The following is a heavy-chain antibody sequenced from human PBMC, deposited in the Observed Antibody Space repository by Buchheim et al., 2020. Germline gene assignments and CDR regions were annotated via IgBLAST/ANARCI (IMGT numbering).Heavy chain of an antibody. V-gene: IGHV5-10-1*01. CDR1: GYSFTSYW. CDR2: IDPSDSYT. J-gene: IGHJ5*02. CDR3: ARHDSSSWYLVGNWFDP. Sequence: EVQLVQSGAEVKKPGESLRISCKGSGYSFTSYWISWVRQMPGKGLEWMGRIDPSDSYTNYSSSFQGHVTISADKSISTAYLQWSSLKASDTAMYYCARHDSSSWYLVGNWFDPWGQGTL. D-gene: IGHD6-13*01.